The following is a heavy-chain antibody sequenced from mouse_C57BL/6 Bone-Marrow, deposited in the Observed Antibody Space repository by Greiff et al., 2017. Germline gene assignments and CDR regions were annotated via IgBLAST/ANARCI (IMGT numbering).Heavy chain of an antibody. V-gene: IGHV1-85*01. J-gene: IGHJ3*01. CDR3: AKRVRSSPFAY. CDR2: IYPRDGST. Sequence: QVQLQQSGPELVKPGASVKLSCKASGYTFTSYDINWVKQRPGQGLEWIGWIYPRDGSTKYNEKFKGKATLTVDTSSSTAYMELHSLTSEDSAVYFCAKRVRSSPFAYWGQGTLVTVSA. D-gene: IGHD1-1*01. CDR1: GYTFTSYD.